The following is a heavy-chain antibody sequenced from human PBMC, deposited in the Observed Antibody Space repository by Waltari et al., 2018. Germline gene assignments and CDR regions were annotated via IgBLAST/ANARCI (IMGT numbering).Heavy chain of an antibody. CDR2: IYTSGST. CDR3: ARSVTIFGVVTPLSD. D-gene: IGHD3-3*01. CDR1: GGSISSYY. J-gene: IGHJ4*02. Sequence: QVQLQESGPGLVKPSETLSLTCTVSGGSISSYYWSWTRQPAGKGLEWIGRIYTSGSTNYNPSLKSRVTMSVDTSKNQFSLKLSSVTAADTAVYYCARSVTIFGVVTPLSDWGQGTLVTVSS. V-gene: IGHV4-4*07.